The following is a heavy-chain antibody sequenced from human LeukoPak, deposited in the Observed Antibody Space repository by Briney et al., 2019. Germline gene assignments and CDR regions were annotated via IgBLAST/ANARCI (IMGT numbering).Heavy chain of an antibody. V-gene: IGHV3-23*01. CDR2: ISGSGGST. CDR3: AKVGGRDTYYYDSSGYYLFDY. J-gene: IGHJ4*02. Sequence: ETLSLTCAVYGGSFSGYYWSWVRQAPGKGLEWVSAISGSGGSTYYADSVKGRFTISRDNSKNTLYLQMNSLRAEDTAVYYCAKVGGRDTYYYDSSGYYLFDYWGQGTLVTVSS. D-gene: IGHD3-22*01. CDR1: GGSFSGYY.